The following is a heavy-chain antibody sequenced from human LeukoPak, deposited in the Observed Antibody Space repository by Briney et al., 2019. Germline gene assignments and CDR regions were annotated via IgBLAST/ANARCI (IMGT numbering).Heavy chain of an antibody. CDR1: GFTFSSYA. CDR2: ISSSSSYI. Sequence: PGGSLRLSCAASGFTFSSYAMNWVRQAPGKGLEWVSSISSSSSYIYYADSMKGRFTISRDNAKNSLYLQMNSLRAEDTAVYYCARDQEATGTSWYYYYGMDVWGQGTTVTVSS. D-gene: IGHD1-1*01. V-gene: IGHV3-21*01. CDR3: ARDQEATGTSWYYYYGMDV. J-gene: IGHJ6*02.